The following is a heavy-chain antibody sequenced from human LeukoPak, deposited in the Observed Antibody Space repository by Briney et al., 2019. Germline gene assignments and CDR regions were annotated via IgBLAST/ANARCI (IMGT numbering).Heavy chain of an antibody. CDR1: GFTFSNAW. Sequence: GGSLRLSCAASGFTFSNAWMSWVRQAPGKGLEWVGRIKSKTDGGTTDYAAPVKGRFTISRDDSKNTLYLQMNSLKTEDTAVYYCTTGYCSGGSCYPDAFDTWGQGTMVTVSS. J-gene: IGHJ3*02. CDR3: TTGYCSGGSCYPDAFDT. V-gene: IGHV3-15*01. CDR2: IKSKTDGGTT. D-gene: IGHD2-15*01.